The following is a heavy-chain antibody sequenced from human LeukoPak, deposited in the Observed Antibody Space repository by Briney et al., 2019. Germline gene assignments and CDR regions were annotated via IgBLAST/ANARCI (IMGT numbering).Heavy chain of an antibody. V-gene: IGHV3-23*01. Sequence: PGGSLRLSCAASGLTFSNYAMSWVRQAPGKGLEWVSAISGSGGSTYYADSVKGRFTISRDNSKNTLYLQMNSLRAEDTAVYYCAKDRHYGSGINVFDPWGQGTLVTVSS. CDR3: AKDRHYGSGINVFDP. CDR2: ISGSGGST. CDR1: GLTFSNYA. D-gene: IGHD3-10*01. J-gene: IGHJ5*02.